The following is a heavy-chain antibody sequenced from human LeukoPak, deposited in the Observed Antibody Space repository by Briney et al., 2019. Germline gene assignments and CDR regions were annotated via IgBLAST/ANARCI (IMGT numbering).Heavy chain of an antibody. CDR2: IRYDGNNK. CDR3: AKLLAASILTAFDI. Sequence: GGSLRLSCAASGFTFSSYAMSWVRQAPGKGLEWVAFIRYDGNNKYDADSVKGRFTISRDNSKNTLYLQMNSLRPEDTAVYYCAKLLAASILTAFDIWGQGTMVTVSS. D-gene: IGHD2-15*01. J-gene: IGHJ3*02. V-gene: IGHV3-30*02. CDR1: GFTFSSYA.